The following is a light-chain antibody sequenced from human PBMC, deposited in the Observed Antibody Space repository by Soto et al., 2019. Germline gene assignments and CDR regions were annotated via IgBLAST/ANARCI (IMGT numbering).Light chain of an antibody. CDR2: GAS. CDR3: LHDYNYPLT. Sequence: AIQMTQSPSSLSASVGDRVNITCRASQGIGNDLGWYRHKPGEVPKLLIYGASFLQSGVPSRFSGSGSRTDFTLTISSLQPEDFATYYCLHDYNYPLTFGGGTTVEIK. J-gene: IGKJ4*01. CDR1: QGIGND. V-gene: IGKV1-6*01.